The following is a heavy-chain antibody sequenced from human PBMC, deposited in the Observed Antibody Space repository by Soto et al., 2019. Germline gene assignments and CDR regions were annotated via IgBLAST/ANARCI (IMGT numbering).Heavy chain of an antibody. J-gene: IGHJ6*02. Sequence: QVQRVQSGAEVKKPGSSVKVSCKASGGTFSSYAISWVRQAPGQGLEWMGGIIPIFGTANYAQKFQGRVTITADKSTSTAYMELSSLRSEDTAVYYCASASDAPSVVVTPGYYYYGMDVWGQGTTVTVSS. CDR1: GGTFSSYA. D-gene: IGHD2-21*02. CDR2: IIPIFGTA. V-gene: IGHV1-69*06. CDR3: ASASDAPSVVVTPGYYYYGMDV.